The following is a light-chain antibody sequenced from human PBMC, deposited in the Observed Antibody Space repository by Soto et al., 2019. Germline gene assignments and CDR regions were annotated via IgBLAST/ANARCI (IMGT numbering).Light chain of an antibody. Sequence: EIVLTQSPATLSLSPGQRATLFCRASQSVTTLLAWYQQKPGQAPRLLIQDASNRATGIPPRFSGSGSGTDFTLTINSLEPQDSAVYYCQQRSSWPRTFGQGTKVEIK. J-gene: IGKJ1*01. CDR3: QQRSSWPRT. CDR1: QSVTTL. CDR2: DAS. V-gene: IGKV3-11*01.